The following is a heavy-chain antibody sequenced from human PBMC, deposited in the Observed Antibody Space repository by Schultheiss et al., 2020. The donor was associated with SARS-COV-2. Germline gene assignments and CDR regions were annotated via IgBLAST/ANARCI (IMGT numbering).Heavy chain of an antibody. Sequence: SETLSLTCTVSGGSISSYYWSWIRQPPGKGLEWIGSIYYSGSTNYNPSLKSRVTISVDTSKNQFSLKLSSVTAADTAVYYCAKDEEYSSSSGGALDYWGQGTLVTVSS. V-gene: IGHV4-59*12. D-gene: IGHD6-6*01. CDR1: GGSISSYY. J-gene: IGHJ4*02. CDR2: IYYSGST. CDR3: AKDEEYSSSSGGALDY.